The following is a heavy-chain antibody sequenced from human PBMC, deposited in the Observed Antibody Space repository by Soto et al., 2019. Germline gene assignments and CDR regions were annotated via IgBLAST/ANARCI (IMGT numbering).Heavy chain of an antibody. CDR1: GFTFSSYS. D-gene: IGHD2-2*02. V-gene: IGHV3-21*01. CDR2: ISSSSSYI. Sequence: GGSLRLSCAASGFTFSSYSMNWVRQAPGKGLEWVSSISSSSSYIYYADSVKGRFTISRDNAKNSLYLQMNSLRAEDTAVYYCARDARELLLYPHAFDIWGQGTMVTVSS. J-gene: IGHJ3*02. CDR3: ARDARELLLYPHAFDI.